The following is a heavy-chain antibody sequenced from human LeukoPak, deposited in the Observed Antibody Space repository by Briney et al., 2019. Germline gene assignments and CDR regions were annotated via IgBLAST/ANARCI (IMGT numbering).Heavy chain of an antibody. J-gene: IGHJ4*02. CDR2: ISGSGGST. CDR1: GFTFSSYG. Sequence: SGGSLRLSCAASGFTFSSYGMSWVRQAPGKGLEWVSAISGSGGSTYYADSVKGRFTISRDNAKNSLYLQMNSLRAEDTAVYYCARFQSGLDWGQGTLVTVSS. V-gene: IGHV3-23*01. D-gene: IGHD3-16*01. CDR3: ARFQSGLD.